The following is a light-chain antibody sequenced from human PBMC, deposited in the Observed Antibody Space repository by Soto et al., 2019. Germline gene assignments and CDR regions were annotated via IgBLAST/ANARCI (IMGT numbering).Light chain of an antibody. CDR3: SSYTSSSTRV. CDR1: SSDVGGYNY. J-gene: IGLJ3*02. Sequence: QSALTQPASVSGSPGQSITISCTGTSSDVGGYNYVSWYQQHPGKAPKLMIYDVSNRPSGVSNRFSGSKSGNTASLTISGLQAEDEADYYCSSYTSSSTRVFGGGTKVIVL. CDR2: DVS. V-gene: IGLV2-14*01.